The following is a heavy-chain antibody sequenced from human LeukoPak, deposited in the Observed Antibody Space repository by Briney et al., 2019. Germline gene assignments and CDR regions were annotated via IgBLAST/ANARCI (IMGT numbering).Heavy chain of an antibody. V-gene: IGHV4-59*01. D-gene: IGHD6-13*01. CDR1: GGSINSNY. CDR3: ALYRSSRDYYYYYMDV. CDR2: IYYSGST. Sequence: SETLSLTCTVSGGSINSNYWSWIRQPPGKGLEWIDYIYYSGSTNYNPSLQSRVTISVDTSKNQFSLRLRSVTAADTAVYYCALYRSSRDYYYYYMDVWGKGTTVTVSS. J-gene: IGHJ6*03.